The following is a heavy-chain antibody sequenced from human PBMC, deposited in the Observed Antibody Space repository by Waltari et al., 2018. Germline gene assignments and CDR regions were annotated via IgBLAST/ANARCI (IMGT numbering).Heavy chain of an antibody. V-gene: IGHV3-33*01. Sequence: QVQLVESGGGVVQPGRSLRLSCAASGFTFSSYGMHWVRQAPGKGLGWVAVIWYDGSNKYYADSVKGRFTISRDNSKNTLYLQMNSLRAEDTAVYHCAILQQSDVWGQGTTVTVSS. D-gene: IGHD4-4*01. J-gene: IGHJ6*02. CDR3: AILQQSDV. CDR1: GFTFSSYG. CDR2: IWYDGSNK.